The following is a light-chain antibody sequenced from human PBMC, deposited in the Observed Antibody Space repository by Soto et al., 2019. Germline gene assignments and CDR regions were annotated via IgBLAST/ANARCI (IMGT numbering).Light chain of an antibody. Sequence: EIVMTQSPATLSVSPGERATLSCRASQSVSSNLAWYQQKPGQAPRLLFYGASTRATSIPARFSGSGSGTEFTLTISSLQSEDFAVYYCQQYNNWRTFGQGTKVEIK. J-gene: IGKJ1*01. CDR3: QQYNNWRT. CDR1: QSVSSN. V-gene: IGKV3-15*01. CDR2: GAS.